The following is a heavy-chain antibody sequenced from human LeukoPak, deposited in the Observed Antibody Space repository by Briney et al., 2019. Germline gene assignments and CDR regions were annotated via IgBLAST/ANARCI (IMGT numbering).Heavy chain of an antibody. CDR1: GYTFTSYG. D-gene: IGHD2-2*01. V-gene: IGHV1-18*01. CDR3: ARESWDIVVVPAARRFDY. J-gene: IGHJ4*02. CDR2: ISAYNGNT. Sequence: GASVKVSCKASGYTFTSYGISWVRQAPGQGLEWMGWISAYNGNTNYAQMLQGRVTMTTDTSTSTAYMELRSLRSDDTAVYYCARESWDIVVVPAARRFDYWGQGTLVTVSS.